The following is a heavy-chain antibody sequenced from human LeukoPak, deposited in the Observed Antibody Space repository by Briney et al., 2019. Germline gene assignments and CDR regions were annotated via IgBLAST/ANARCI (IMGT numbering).Heavy chain of an antibody. Sequence: ASVKVSCKDSGYTFTSYGISWVRQAPGQGVEWMGWISAYNGNTNYAQKLQGRVTMTTDTSTSTAYMELRSLRSDDTAVYYCARGRGDYPLNWFDPWGQGTLVTVSS. CDR1: GYTFTSYG. CDR3: ARGRGDYPLNWFDP. J-gene: IGHJ5*02. D-gene: IGHD4-17*01. CDR2: ISAYNGNT. V-gene: IGHV1-18*01.